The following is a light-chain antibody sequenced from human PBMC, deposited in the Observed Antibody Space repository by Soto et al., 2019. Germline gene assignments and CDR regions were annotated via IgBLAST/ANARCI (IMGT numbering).Light chain of an antibody. J-gene: IGKJ3*01. Sequence: EIVLTQSPGTLSLSPGEGATLSRRASQSVSTTYLAWYQQKPGQAPRLLIYGASSRATGIPDRFSGSGSGTDFTLTISRLEPEDFAVYYCQHYGSSLFTFGPGTKVDIK. CDR1: QSVSTTY. CDR2: GAS. CDR3: QHYGSSLFT. V-gene: IGKV3-20*01.